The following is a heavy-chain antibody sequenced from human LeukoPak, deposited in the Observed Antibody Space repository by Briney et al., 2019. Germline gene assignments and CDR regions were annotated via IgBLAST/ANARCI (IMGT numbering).Heavy chain of an antibody. CDR1: GDSVSGYY. J-gene: IGHJ4*02. D-gene: IGHD6-13*01. Sequence: PSETLSLTCIVPGDSVSGYYWNWIRQPPGKGLEWIGYTHHSGNTLYNPSLKSRVTMSVDTSKNQFSLKLSSVTAADTAVYYCAGGLIADHYETLDYWGQGTLVTVTS. CDR2: THHSGNT. CDR3: AGGLIADHYETLDY. V-gene: IGHV4-59*02.